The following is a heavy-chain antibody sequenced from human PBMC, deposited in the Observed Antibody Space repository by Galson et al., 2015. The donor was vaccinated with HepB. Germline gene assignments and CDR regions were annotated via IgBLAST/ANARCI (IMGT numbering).Heavy chain of an antibody. CDR1: GFIFSDYY. V-gene: IGHV3-11*01. D-gene: IGHD5-12*01. CDR2: ISGSGTAT. CDR3: ARARGSYAFDI. Sequence: SLRLSCAASGFIFSDYYMSWIRQAPEKGLEWVSHISGSGTATYADSVKGRFTISRDNAKNSLFLQMNSLRAEDTAMYYCARARGSYAFDIWGQGTMVTVSS. J-gene: IGHJ3*02.